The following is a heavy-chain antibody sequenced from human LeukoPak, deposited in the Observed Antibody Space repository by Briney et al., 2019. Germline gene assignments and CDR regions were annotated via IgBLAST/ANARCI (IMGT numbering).Heavy chain of an antibody. CDR1: GGSISRGSYY. Sequence: SQTLSLTCIVSGGSISRGSYYWSWIRQPAGKGLEWMGRIYNSGSTNYNPSLRSRVTISIDTSKNQFSLQLSSVTAADTAVYYCARHGGVAAFDYWGQGTLVTVSS. J-gene: IGHJ4*02. CDR3: ARHGGVAAFDY. V-gene: IGHV4-61*02. D-gene: IGHD6-19*01. CDR2: IYNSGST.